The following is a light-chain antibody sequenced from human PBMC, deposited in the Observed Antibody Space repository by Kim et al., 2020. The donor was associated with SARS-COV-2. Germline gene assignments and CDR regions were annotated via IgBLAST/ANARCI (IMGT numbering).Light chain of an antibody. Sequence: QSALTQPPSASGSPGQSVTISCTGTSSDVGGYNYVSWYQQHPGKAPKLMIYEVSKRPSGVPDPFSGSKSGNTASLTVSGLQAEDEADYYCSSYAGSNNFVVFGGGTQLTVL. CDR1: SSDVGGYNY. CDR3: SSYAGSNNFVV. CDR2: EVS. J-gene: IGLJ2*01. V-gene: IGLV2-8*01.